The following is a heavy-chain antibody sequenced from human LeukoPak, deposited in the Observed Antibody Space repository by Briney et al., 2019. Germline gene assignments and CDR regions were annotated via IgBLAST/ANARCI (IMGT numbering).Heavy chain of an antibody. CDR3: AKSAYDYVWGSYRHSEYFQH. CDR1: GFTFSSYA. V-gene: IGHV3-23*01. J-gene: IGHJ1*01. CDR2: ISGSGGST. Sequence: PGGSLRLSCAASGFTFSSYAMSWDRQAPGKGLDWVSAISGSGGSTYYADSVKGRFTISRDNSKNTLYLQMNSLRAEDTAVYYCAKSAYDYVWGSYRHSEYFQHWGQGTLVTVSS. D-gene: IGHD3-16*02.